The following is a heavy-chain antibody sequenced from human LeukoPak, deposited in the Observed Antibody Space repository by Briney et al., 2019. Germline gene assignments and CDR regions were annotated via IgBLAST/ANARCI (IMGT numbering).Heavy chain of an antibody. CDR1: GFSFSSYW. Sequence: GSLRLSCAAFGFSFSSYWMSWVRQAPGKGPEWVANIKQDGSKKFYGDSLKGRFTISRDNAKNSLYLQMNSLRSEDTAVYYCARGRGSSRGVPYGYWGQGTLVTVSS. D-gene: IGHD6-6*01. CDR2: IKQDGSKK. CDR3: ARGRGSSRGVPYGY. J-gene: IGHJ4*02. V-gene: IGHV3-7*03.